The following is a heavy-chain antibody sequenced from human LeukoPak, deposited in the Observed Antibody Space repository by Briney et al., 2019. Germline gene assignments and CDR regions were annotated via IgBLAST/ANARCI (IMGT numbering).Heavy chain of an antibody. CDR3: AKDVGIAAAGTIDY. Sequence: GGSLRLSCAPSGFTFSSYAMSWVRQAPGEGLEWVSAISGSGGSTYYADPVKGRFTISRDNSKNTLYLQMNSLRAEDTAVYYCAKDVGIAAAGTIDYWGQGTLVTVSS. D-gene: IGHD6-13*01. CDR2: ISGSGGST. J-gene: IGHJ4*02. V-gene: IGHV3-23*01. CDR1: GFTFSSYA.